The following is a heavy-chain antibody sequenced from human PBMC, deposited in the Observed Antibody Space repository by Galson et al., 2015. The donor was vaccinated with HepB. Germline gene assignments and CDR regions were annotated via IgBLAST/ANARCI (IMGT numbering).Heavy chain of an antibody. CDR3: ARLDHDSLTGYSVYSWFDP. J-gene: IGHJ5*02. V-gene: IGHV4-59*01. D-gene: IGHD3-9*01. CDR1: GGSINGYY. CDR2: IYHSGST. Sequence: ETLSLTCTVSGGSINGYYWSWLRQPPGKGLEWIGDIYHSGSTSYNPSLQSRVTISVDTSKNQFSLKLRSVTAADTAVYYCARLDHDSLTGYSVYSWFDPWGQGILVTVSS.